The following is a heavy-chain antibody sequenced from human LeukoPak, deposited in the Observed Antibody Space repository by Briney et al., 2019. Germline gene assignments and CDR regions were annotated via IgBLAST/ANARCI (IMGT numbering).Heavy chain of an antibody. CDR3: AQKAPYSPGYSQD. CDR1: GGSITSYF. V-gene: IGHV4-59*01. Sequence: PSETLSLTCSVSGGSITSYFWTWIRQPPGKGLEWIGYIYHSGTTNYNPSLKSRVTISADTSKNQFSLKLSSVTAADTAVYYCAQKAPYSPGYSQDWGQGTLVTVPS. D-gene: IGHD2-15*01. CDR2: IYHSGTT. J-gene: IGHJ1*01.